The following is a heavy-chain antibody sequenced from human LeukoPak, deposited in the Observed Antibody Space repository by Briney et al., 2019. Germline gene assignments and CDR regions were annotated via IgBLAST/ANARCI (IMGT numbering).Heavy chain of an antibody. V-gene: IGHV4-34*01. Sequence: SETLSLTCAVYGGSFSGYYWSWIRQPPGKGLEWIWEINHSGSTNYNPSLKSRVTISVDTSKNQFSLKLSSVTAADTAVYYCARGGPGAMPYYYYYMDVWGKGTTVTVSS. D-gene: IGHD2-2*01. CDR2: INHSGST. CDR3: ARGGPGAMPYYYYYMDV. CDR1: GGSFSGYY. J-gene: IGHJ6*03.